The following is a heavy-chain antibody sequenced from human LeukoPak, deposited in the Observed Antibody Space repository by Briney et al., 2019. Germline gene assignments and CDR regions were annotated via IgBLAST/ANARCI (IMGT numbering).Heavy chain of an antibody. V-gene: IGHV3-66*02. Sequence: GGSLRPSCAASGFTVSSNYMSWVRQAPGKGLEWVSVIYSGGSTYYADSVKGRFTISRDNSKNTLYLQMNSLRAEDTAVYYCAREDDYGGNFDYWGQGTLVTVSS. J-gene: IGHJ4*02. CDR1: GFTVSSNY. D-gene: IGHD4-23*01. CDR2: IYSGGST. CDR3: AREDDYGGNFDY.